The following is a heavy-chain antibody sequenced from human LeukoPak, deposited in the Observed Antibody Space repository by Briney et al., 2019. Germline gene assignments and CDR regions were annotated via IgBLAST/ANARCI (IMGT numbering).Heavy chain of an antibody. D-gene: IGHD2-8*01. CDR3: TTDDYGSGVMVYAIRADYYYYMDV. V-gene: IGHV3-15*01. CDR1: GFTFSNAW. Sequence: GGSLRLSCAASGFTFSNAWMSWVRQAPGKGLEWVGRIKSKTDGGTTDYAAPVKGRFTISRDDSKNTLYLQMNSLKTEDTAVYYCTTDDYGSGVMVYAIRADYYYYMDVWGKGTTVTVSS. CDR2: IKSKTDGGTT. J-gene: IGHJ6*03.